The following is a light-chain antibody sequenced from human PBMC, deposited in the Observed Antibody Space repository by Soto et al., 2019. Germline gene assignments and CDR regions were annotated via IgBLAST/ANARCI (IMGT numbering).Light chain of an antibody. CDR1: SSDVSGYNF. V-gene: IGLV2-14*01. CDR2: DVS. J-gene: IGLJ1*01. Sequence: QSVLPQPASASRSPGQSITISCTGTSSDVSGYNFVSWYQQHAGKAPKLLIYDVSDRPSGVSNRFSGSKSGNTASLTISGLQAEDEADYYCSSYTSSSTYVFGTGTKVTVL. CDR3: SSYTSSSTYV.